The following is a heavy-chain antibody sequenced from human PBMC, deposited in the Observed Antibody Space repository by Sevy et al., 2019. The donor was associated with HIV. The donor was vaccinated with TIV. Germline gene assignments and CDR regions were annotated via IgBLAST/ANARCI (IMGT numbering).Heavy chain of an antibody. CDR2: INSDGSST. J-gene: IGHJ4*02. CDR3: ARSPQIIAVAGYFDY. CDR1: GFTFSSYW. Sequence: GGSLRLSCAASGFTFSSYWMHWVRQAPGKGLVWVSRINSDGSSTSYADSVKGRFTISRDNAKNTRYLQMNSLRAEDTAVYYCARSPQIIAVAGYFDYWGQGTLVTVSS. D-gene: IGHD6-19*01. V-gene: IGHV3-74*01.